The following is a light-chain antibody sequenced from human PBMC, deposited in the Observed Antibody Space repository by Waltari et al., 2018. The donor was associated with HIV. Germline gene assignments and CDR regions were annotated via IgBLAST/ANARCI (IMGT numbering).Light chain of an antibody. CDR3: AAWDDSLKGGA. CDR1: TSNIGGNT. V-gene: IGLV1-44*01. CDR2: SNN. Sequence: QSVLAQPPSASGTPGQRVTISCSGSTSNIGGNTVSWYQQLPGTALKLLIYSNNERPSGVPDRLSGSTSGTSASLVISGLQSEDEADYYCAAWDDSLKGGAFGTGTKVTVL. J-gene: IGLJ1*01.